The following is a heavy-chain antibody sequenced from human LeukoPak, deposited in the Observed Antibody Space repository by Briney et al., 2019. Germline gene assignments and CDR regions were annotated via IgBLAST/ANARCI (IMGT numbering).Heavy chain of an antibody. V-gene: IGHV4-59*01. J-gene: IGHJ6*02. Sequence: PSQTLSLTRTVSGGSISSYYWSWIRQPPGKGLEWIGYIYYSGSTNYNPSLKSRVTISVDTSENQFSLKLSSVTAADTAVYYCVRGTWRQQLVLGSRYSYGMDVWGQGTTVTVSS. D-gene: IGHD6-13*01. CDR3: VRGTWRQQLVLGSRYSYGMDV. CDR2: IYYSGST. CDR1: GGSISSYY.